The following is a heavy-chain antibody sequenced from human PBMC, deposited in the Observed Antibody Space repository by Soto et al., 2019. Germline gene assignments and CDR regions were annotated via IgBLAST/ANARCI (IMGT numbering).Heavy chain of an antibody. Sequence: QVQLQESGPGLLKPSQTLSLTCTVSGGSILNGGHYWTWIRQHPGKGLEWIGRIFFSGNTHYNPAIKSRLTLSLATAKNQFSLKLTSVTAADTAIYYCARDNYGGMLDFGCPGNLVTFPS. V-gene: IGHV4-31*03. D-gene: IGHD4-17*01. CDR3: ARDNYGGMLDF. CDR2: IFFSGNT. CDR1: GGSILNGGHY. J-gene: IGHJ4*02.